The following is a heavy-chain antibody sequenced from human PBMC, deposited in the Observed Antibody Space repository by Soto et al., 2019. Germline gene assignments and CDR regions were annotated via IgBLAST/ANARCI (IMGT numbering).Heavy chain of an antibody. D-gene: IGHD1-20*01. CDR3: ARAITGTTWVKRFDP. V-gene: IGHV4-61*08. CDR2: ISYTGST. Sequence: PSETLSLTCTVSGDSVTSGGYSWSWIRQPPGKGLEWIGHISYTGSTNYSPSLKSRVTMSVDTSKNQFSLRLTSVTAADTAVYYCARAITGTTWVKRFDPWGQGTLVTVSS. J-gene: IGHJ5*02. CDR1: GDSVTSGGYS.